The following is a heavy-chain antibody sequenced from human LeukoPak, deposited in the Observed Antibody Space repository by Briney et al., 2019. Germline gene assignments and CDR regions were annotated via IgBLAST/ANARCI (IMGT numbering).Heavy chain of an antibody. Sequence: PGGSLRLSCAASGFTFSSYGMHWVRQAPGKGLEWVAVIWYDGSNKYYADSVKGRFTISRDNSKNTLYLQMNSLRAEDTAVYYCARESYGDYVIDPWGQGTLVTVSS. D-gene: IGHD4-17*01. CDR2: IWYDGSNK. CDR3: ARESYGDYVIDP. V-gene: IGHV3-33*01. J-gene: IGHJ5*02. CDR1: GFTFSSYG.